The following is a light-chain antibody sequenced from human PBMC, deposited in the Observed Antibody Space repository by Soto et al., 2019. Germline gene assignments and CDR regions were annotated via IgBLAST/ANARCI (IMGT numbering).Light chain of an antibody. Sequence: EIVMTQSPATLSVSPGERATLSCRGSQSVSSNLAWYQQKPGQAPRLLIYGTSTSANDIPARFSGSGSGTEFTLTISSLQSEDSAVDYCQQYSNYQGKFGQGTKVEIK. CDR2: GTS. CDR1: QSVSSN. CDR3: QQYSNYQGK. J-gene: IGKJ1*01. V-gene: IGKV3-15*01.